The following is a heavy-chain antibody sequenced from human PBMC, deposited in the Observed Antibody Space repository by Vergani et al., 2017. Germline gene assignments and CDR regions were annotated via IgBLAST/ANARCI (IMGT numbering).Heavy chain of an antibody. J-gene: IGHJ4*02. Sequence: EVQLVQSGAEGKKPGESLKISCQISGYSFTKYWIVWVRQMPGKGLEWMGIIHPADSDTRYSPSFQGQVTISVDKSISTAYLQRSSLRASDSAMYYCARLYGRDSSGSKYFDYWGQGTLVTVSS. V-gene: IGHV5-51*01. CDR1: GYSFTKYW. D-gene: IGHD3-22*01. CDR3: ARLYGRDSSGSKYFDY. CDR2: IHPADSDT.